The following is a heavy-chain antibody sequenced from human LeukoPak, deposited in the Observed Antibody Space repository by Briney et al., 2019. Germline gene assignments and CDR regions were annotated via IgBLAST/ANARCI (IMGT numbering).Heavy chain of an antibody. Sequence: GGSLRLSCAASGFTFTNAWMAWVRQAPGKGLEWLGRIKSESDGGTTDYAAPVKGRFTISRDDSKNTLYLQMNSLKTEDTAVYYCTRDAVVPAATDAFDIWGQGTMVTVSS. CDR2: IKSESDGGTT. J-gene: IGHJ3*02. CDR1: GFTFTNAW. D-gene: IGHD2-2*01. CDR3: TRDAVVPAATDAFDI. V-gene: IGHV3-15*01.